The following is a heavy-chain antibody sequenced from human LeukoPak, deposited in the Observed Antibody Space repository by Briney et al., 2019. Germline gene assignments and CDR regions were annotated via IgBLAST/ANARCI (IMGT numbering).Heavy chain of an antibody. V-gene: IGHV5-51*01. CDR3: ARQGYGSGSYYLLGYYYGMDV. J-gene: IGHJ6*02. CDR1: GYSFTSYW. CDR2: IYPGDSDT. D-gene: IGHD3-10*01. Sequence: GESLKISCKGSGYSFTSYWIGWVRQMPGKGLDWMGIIYPGDSDTRYSPSFQGQVTISADKSLSTAYPQWSSLKASDTAMYYCARQGYGSGSYYLLGYYYGMDVWGQGTTVTVSS.